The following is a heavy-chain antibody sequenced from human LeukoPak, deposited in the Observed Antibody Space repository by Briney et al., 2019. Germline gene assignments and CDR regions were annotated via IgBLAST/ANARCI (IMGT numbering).Heavy chain of an antibody. CDR3: ATGLDIVATIMSN. Sequence: GASVKVSCKVSGYTLTELSMHWVRQAPGKGLEWRGGFDPEDGETIYAQKFQGRVTMTEDTSTDTAYMELSSLRSEDTAVYYCATGLDIVATIMSNWGQGTLVTVSS. D-gene: IGHD5-12*01. J-gene: IGHJ4*02. CDR2: FDPEDGET. CDR1: GYTLTELS. V-gene: IGHV1-24*01.